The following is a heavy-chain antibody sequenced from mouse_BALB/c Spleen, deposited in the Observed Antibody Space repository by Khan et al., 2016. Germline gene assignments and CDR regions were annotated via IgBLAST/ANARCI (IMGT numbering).Heavy chain of an antibody. CDR2: INPDSSTI. J-gene: IGHJ2*01. CDR1: GFDFSSYW. CDR3: ARLYYYGSSDY. Sequence: EVQLQESGGGLVQPGGSLKLSCAASGFDFSSYWMSWVRQAPGKGLEWIGEINPDSSTINYTPSLKDKFIISIDNAKNTLYLQRRKVRAEETALYYCARLYYYGSSDYWGEGTTLAVSS. D-gene: IGHD1-1*01. V-gene: IGHV4-1*02.